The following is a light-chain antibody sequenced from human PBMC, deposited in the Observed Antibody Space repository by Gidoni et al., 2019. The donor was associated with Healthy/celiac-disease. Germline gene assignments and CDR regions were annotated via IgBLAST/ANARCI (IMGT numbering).Light chain of an antibody. CDR3: QQYGSWWT. J-gene: IGKJ1*01. CDR2: GAS. CDR1: QSVRSSD. Sequence: DIVLTPSPGTLSLSPGERATLACRASQSVRSSDLAWYQQKPGQAPRALIYGASSRATGIPDRFSGSGSGTDFTLTISRLEPEDVAVYYCQQYGSWWTFGQXTKVEIK. V-gene: IGKV3-20*01.